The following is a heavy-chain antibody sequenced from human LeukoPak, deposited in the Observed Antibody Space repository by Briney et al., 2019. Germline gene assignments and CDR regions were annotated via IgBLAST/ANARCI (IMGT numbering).Heavy chain of an antibody. Sequence: GGSLRLSCAASGFTFSNYWMHWVRQVPGKGLEWVSRINSDGSVPKYADSVRGRFTISRDNAKNTLYLQMNSLRAEDTAVYYCARNRREADTDFDSWGQGTLVTVSS. CDR1: GFTFSNYW. CDR3: ARNRREADTDFDS. J-gene: IGHJ4*02. V-gene: IGHV3-74*03. CDR2: INSDGSVP. D-gene: IGHD2-15*01.